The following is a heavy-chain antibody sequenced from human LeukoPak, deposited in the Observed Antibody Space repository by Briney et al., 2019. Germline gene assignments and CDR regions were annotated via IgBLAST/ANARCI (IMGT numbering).Heavy chain of an antibody. D-gene: IGHD3-10*01. V-gene: IGHV1-2*02. CDR2: INPNSGGT. J-gene: IGHJ6*03. Sequence: RGSSVKVSCKASGGTFSSYAISWVRQAPGQGLEWMGLINPNSGGTNYAQKFQGRVTMTRDTSISTAYMELSRLRSDDTAVYYCARGYYGSGSYYKVYYYYYYMDAWGKGTTVTISS. CDR3: ARGYYGSGSYYKVYYYYYYMDA. CDR1: GGTFSSYA.